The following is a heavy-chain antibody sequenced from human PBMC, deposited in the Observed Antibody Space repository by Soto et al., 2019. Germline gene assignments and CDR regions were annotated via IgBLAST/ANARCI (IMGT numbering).Heavy chain of an antibody. D-gene: IGHD1-26*01. V-gene: IGHV3-23*01. CDR3: AKAKGRSNFYYSGLDV. J-gene: IGHJ6*02. CDR2: ITAATGTT. CDR1: GFTFGSYG. Sequence: GGSLRLSCAASGFTFGSYGMTWVRQAPGKGLECVSAITAATGTTYYADSVKGRFTISRDQSSNTLYLQMNSLRGDDSAVYYCAKAKGRSNFYYSGLDVWGQGTTVTVSS.